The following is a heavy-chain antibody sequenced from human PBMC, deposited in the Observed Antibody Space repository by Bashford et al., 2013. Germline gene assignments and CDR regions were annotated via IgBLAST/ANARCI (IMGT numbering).Heavy chain of an antibody. CDR2: ISRSSSYK. Sequence: VRQAPGKGLEWVSSISRSSSYKYYADSVKGRFTISRDNAKNTLYLQMGSLRAEDMAMYYCAKDTKAAIFGVVNYYFDYWGQGTLVTVSS. CDR3: AKDTKAAIFGVVNYYFDY. J-gene: IGHJ4*02. V-gene: IGHV3-21*01. D-gene: IGHD3-3*01.